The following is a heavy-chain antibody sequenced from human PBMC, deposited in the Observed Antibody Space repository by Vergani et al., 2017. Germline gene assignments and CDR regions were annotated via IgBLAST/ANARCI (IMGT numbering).Heavy chain of an antibody. Sequence: QVQLQESGPGLVKPSETLSLTCAVSGYSISSGYYWGWIRQPPGKGLEWIGSIYHSGSTYYNPSLKSRVTISVDTSKNQFSLKLSSVTAADTAVYYCARGLLLWCGELLTHFDYWGQGTLVTVSS. V-gene: IGHV4-38-2*01. D-gene: IGHD3-10*01. J-gene: IGHJ4*02. CDR1: GYSISSGYY. CDR3: ARGLLLWCGELLTHFDY. CDR2: IYHSGST.